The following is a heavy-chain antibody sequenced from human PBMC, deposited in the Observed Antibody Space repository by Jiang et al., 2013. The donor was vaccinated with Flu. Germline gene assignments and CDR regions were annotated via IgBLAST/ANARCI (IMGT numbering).Heavy chain of an antibody. CDR3: AFDAFDI. J-gene: IGHJ3*02. V-gene: IGHV3-33*01. Sequence: WVRPRRPGKGLEWVAVIWYDGSNKYYADSVKGRFTISRDNSKNTLYLQMNSLRAEDTAVYYCAFDAFDIWGQGTMVTVSS. CDR2: IWYDGSNK.